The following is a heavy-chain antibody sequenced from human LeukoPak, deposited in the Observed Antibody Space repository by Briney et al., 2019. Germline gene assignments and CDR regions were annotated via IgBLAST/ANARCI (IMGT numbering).Heavy chain of an antibody. J-gene: IGHJ4*02. Sequence: GGSLRLSCAASGFTFSGSAMHWVRQASGKGLEWVGRIRSKANSYATAYAASVKGRFTISRDDSKNTAYLQMNSLKTEDTAVYYCTRGRYDSSGYYLNWGQGTLVTVSS. D-gene: IGHD3-22*01. CDR2: IRSKANSYAT. CDR3: TRGRYDSSGYYLN. CDR1: GFTFSGSA. V-gene: IGHV3-73*01.